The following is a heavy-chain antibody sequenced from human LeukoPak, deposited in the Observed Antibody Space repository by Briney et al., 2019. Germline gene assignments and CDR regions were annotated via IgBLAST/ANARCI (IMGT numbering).Heavy chain of an antibody. CDR1: GFTFSNYF. Sequence: GGSLRPSCAASGFTFSNYFFGWVRQAPGKGLDWVANINEDGSVEEYVNSVKGRFTISRDNAKTSVYLQINSLRVEDTAVYYCARWRRRQSEFDYWGQGTLVTVSS. D-gene: IGHD5-24*01. CDR2: INEDGSVE. V-gene: IGHV3-7*01. J-gene: IGHJ4*02. CDR3: ARWRRRQSEFDY.